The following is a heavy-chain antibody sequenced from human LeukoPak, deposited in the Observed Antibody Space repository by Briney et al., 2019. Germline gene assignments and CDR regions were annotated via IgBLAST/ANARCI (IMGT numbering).Heavy chain of an antibody. D-gene: IGHD5-18*01. J-gene: IGHJ3*02. CDR3: ASSLGDTAMVTNYAFDI. V-gene: IGHV4-4*07. CDR1: GGSISSYY. Sequence: SETLSLTCTVSGGSISSYYWSWIRQPAGKGLEWIGRIYTSGSTNYNPSLKSRVTISVDTSKNQFSLKLSSVTAADTAVYYCASSLGDTAMVTNYAFDIWGQGTMVTVSS. CDR2: IYTSGST.